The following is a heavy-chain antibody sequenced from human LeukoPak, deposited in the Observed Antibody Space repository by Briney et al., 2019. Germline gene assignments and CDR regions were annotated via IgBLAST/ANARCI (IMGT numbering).Heavy chain of an antibody. CDR1: GYTFTGYY. V-gene: IGHV1-2*02. J-gene: IGHJ6*03. CDR3: ARDAALRDFWSGYPYYYYYYYMDV. D-gene: IGHD3-3*01. CDR2: INPNSGGT. Sequence: ASVKVSCKASGYTFTGYYMHWVRQAPGQGLEWMGWINPNSGGTNYAQKFQGRVTMTRDTSISTAYMELSRLRSDDTAVYYCARDAALRDFWSGYPYYYYYYYMDVWGKGTTATVSS.